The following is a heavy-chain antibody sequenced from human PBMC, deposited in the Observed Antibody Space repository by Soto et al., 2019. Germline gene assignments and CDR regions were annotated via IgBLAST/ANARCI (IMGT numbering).Heavy chain of an antibody. D-gene: IGHD6-19*01. CDR1: GFTVSSNF. CDR3: ARDITVAGTGFDY. J-gene: IGHJ4*02. CDR2: IYSGGST. Sequence: SLRLSCAASGFTVSSNFMSWVRQAPGKGLEWVSVIYSGGSTYYADSVKGRFTISRDISKNTVYLQMNSLRDEDTAVYYCARDITVAGTGFDYWGQGTLVTVSS. V-gene: IGHV3-53*01.